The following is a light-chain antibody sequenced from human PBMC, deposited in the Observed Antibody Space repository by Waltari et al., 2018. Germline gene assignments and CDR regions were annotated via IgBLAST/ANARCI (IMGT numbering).Light chain of an antibody. CDR1: QNIRTR. Sequence: DVQMTQSPSSLSASIADRVTITCRASQNIRTRLIWYQQKPGRAPKVLIYEVSNLQSGVPSRFSGTGSGTDFTLTISSPQPEDSATYYCQQSSHIPYTFGQGTKLEI. CDR2: EVS. CDR3: QQSSHIPYT. J-gene: IGKJ2*01. V-gene: IGKV1-39*01.